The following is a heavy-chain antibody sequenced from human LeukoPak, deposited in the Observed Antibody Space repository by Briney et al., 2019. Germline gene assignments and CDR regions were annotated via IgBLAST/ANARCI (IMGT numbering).Heavy chain of an antibody. Sequence: PGGSLRLSCAASGCTLSDYWMSWVRQAPGKGLEWVANINHNGSEKYCGDSVTGRFTISRDNAKNSLYLQMNNLRAEDSAVYYCVRWATSFDFWGQGTLVTVSS. V-gene: IGHV3-7*01. D-gene: IGHD6-6*01. CDR3: VRWATSFDF. J-gene: IGHJ4*02. CDR1: GCTLSDYW. CDR2: INHNGSEK.